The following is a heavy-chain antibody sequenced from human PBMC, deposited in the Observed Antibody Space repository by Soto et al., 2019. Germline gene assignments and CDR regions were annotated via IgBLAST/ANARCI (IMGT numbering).Heavy chain of an antibody. CDR1: GGSFIDYY. V-gene: IGHV4-34*01. Sequence: LETLSLTCAVYGGSFIDYYWSWVRQPPGGGLEWIGEITHSGSTSYSPSLKSRVTISLDTSKTQFSLRLTSVTAADTDVFYCARAGLEHFDYLGQGALVTVSS. J-gene: IGHJ4*02. CDR3: ARAGLEHFDY. D-gene: IGHD1-1*01. CDR2: ITHSGST.